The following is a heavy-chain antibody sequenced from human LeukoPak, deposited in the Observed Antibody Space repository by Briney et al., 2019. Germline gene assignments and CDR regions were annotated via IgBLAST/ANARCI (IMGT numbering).Heavy chain of an antibody. CDR3: ARHHAEILAPND. Sequence: PSETLSLTCTVSGGDILRRSHYWGGIRHPPGKALEWIGSVYYSGNTYYNPSLKRRATISIDTPTSKNQSSLTLTSGTAADTAVYYCARHHAEILAPNDWGQGTLVTVSS. V-gene: IGHV4-39*01. CDR2: VYYSGNT. J-gene: IGHJ4*02. D-gene: IGHD1-1*01. CDR1: GGDILRRSHY.